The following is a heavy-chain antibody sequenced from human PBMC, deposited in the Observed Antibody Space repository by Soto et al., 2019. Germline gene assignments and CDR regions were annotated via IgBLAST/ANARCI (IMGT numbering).Heavy chain of an antibody. CDR3: ARGMTPPGAPAWYYFDS. D-gene: IGHD2-8*02. CDR1: GASITGSFF. Sequence: QVQLQESGPGLMKPSETLSLTCTVSGASITGSFFWSWIRQPAGKGLEWIGRFSLSGTTNHNPSLRSRVTMSADVSKNQFSLRLTSVTAADTALYYCARGMTPPGAPAWYYFDSWGQGTLVTVSS. J-gene: IGHJ4*02. CDR2: FSLSGTT. V-gene: IGHV4-4*07.